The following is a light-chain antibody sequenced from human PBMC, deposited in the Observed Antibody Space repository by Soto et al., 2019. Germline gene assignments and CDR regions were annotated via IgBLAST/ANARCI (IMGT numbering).Light chain of an antibody. CDR1: SGHSRYA. CDR2: VTSDGSH. CDR3: QTWGPGLVV. V-gene: IGLV4-69*01. J-gene: IGLJ2*01. Sequence: QPVLTQLPSASASLGASVKLTCTLSSGHSRYAIAWHQQQPEKGPRYLMKVTSDGSHIKGDGIPDRFSGSSSGAERYLTISSLQSEDEADYYCQTWGPGLVVFGGGTKLTVL.